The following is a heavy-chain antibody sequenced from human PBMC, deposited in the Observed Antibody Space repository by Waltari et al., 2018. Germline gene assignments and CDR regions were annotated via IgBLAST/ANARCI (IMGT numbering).Heavy chain of an antibody. V-gene: IGHV3-23*01. CDR3: AKELERKPYYYYGWDV. Sequence: EMHLLESGGSLAQPGESLRLSCAASGFTFSDYAMAWVRQAPGKGGEGVSTISNSDDTTYYAESVKGRFTSSRDKSKSTLFLQMNSLRADDTAIDYCAKELERKPYYYYGWDVWGQGTTVTVSS. D-gene: IGHD1-1*01. CDR2: ISNSDDTT. CDR1: GFTFSDYA. J-gene: IGHJ6*02.